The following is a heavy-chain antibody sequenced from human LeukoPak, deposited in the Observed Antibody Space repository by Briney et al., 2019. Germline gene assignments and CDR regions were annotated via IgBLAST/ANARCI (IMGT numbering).Heavy chain of an antibody. Sequence: SGGSLRLSCAAFGFTFNSYWMNWVRQAPGKGLEWVANIKRDGSEKYYVDSVKGRFTISRDNAKNSLDLQMNSLRVEDTAVYYCARLGPASSGWPESFDYWGQGTLVTVSS. V-gene: IGHV3-7*03. CDR2: IKRDGSEK. CDR3: ARLGPASSGWPESFDY. J-gene: IGHJ4*02. CDR1: GFTFNSYW. D-gene: IGHD6-19*01.